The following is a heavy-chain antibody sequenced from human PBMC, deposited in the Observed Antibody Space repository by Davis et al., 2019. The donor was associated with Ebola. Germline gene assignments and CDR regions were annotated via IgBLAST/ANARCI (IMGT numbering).Heavy chain of an antibody. D-gene: IGHD3-10*01. CDR2: IYSGGST. V-gene: IGHV3-53*01. Sequence: GESLKISCAASGFTVSSNYMSWVRQAPGTGLDLVSVIYSGGSTYYADSVKGRFTISRDNAKNSLYLQMNSLRAEDTAVYYCARDWRVRVLTYYYYYGMDVWGQGTTVTVSS. CDR3: ARDWRVRVLTYYYYYGMDV. CDR1: GFTVSSNY. J-gene: IGHJ6*02.